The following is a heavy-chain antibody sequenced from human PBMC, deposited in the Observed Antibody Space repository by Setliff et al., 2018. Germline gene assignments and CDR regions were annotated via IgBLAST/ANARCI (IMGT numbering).Heavy chain of an antibody. Sequence: PGGSLRLSCAASGFAFSTYSMNWVRQAPGKGLVWVSRINSDGSSTSYADSVKGRFTISRDNAKNTLYLQMNSLRAEDTAVYYCAKHGAYNDFLTGYNFYYDMDVWGQGTTVTVSS. D-gene: IGHD3-9*01. CDR2: INSDGSST. CDR1: GFAFSTYS. V-gene: IGHV3-74*01. CDR3: AKHGAYNDFLTGYNFYYDMDV. J-gene: IGHJ6*02.